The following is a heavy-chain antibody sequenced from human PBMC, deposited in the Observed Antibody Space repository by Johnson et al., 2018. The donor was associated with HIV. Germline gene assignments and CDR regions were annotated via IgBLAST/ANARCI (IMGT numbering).Heavy chain of an antibody. V-gene: IGHV3-30*04. CDR2: ISYDGSNK. Sequence: MQLVESGGGVVQPGRSLRLSCAASGFTFSSYAMHWVRQAPGKGLEWVAVISYDGSNKYYADSVKGRFTISRDNSKNTLYLQMNSLRAEDTAVYYCVTREKPHLAFDIWGQGTMVSVSS. J-gene: IGHJ3*02. D-gene: IGHD5-24*01. CDR1: GFTFSSYA. CDR3: VTREKPHLAFDI.